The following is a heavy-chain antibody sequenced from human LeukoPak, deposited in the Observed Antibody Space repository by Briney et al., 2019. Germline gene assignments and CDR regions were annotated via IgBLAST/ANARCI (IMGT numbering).Heavy chain of an antibody. CDR2: INHSGST. V-gene: IGHV4-34*01. J-gene: IGHJ6*04. D-gene: IGHD3-10*01. CDR3: ARGVRYYGSGSTIGMDV. CDR1: GGSFSGYY. Sequence: PSETLSLTCAVYGGSFSGYYWSWIRQPPGKGLEWIGEINHSGSTNYNPSLKSRVTISVDTSKNRFSLKLSSVTAADTAVYYCARGVRYYGSGSTIGMDVWGKGTTVTVSS.